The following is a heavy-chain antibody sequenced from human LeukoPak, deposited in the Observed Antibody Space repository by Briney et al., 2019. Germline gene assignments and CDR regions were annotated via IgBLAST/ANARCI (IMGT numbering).Heavy chain of an antibody. CDR3: ARDGPTAAPFDY. J-gene: IGHJ4*02. D-gene: IGHD2-2*01. Sequence: ASVKVSCKASGYTFITYYIHWVRQAPGQGLEWMGIINPSGGSTSYAQRFQGRVAMTRDTSTTTVYMEVNSLTSEDTAVYFCARDGPTAAPFDYWGQGTLVTVSS. CDR2: INPSGGST. V-gene: IGHV1-46*01. CDR1: GYTFITYY.